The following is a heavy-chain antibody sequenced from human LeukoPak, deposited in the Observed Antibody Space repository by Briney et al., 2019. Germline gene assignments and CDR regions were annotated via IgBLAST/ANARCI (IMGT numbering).Heavy chain of an antibody. Sequence: SETLSLTCTVFGGPITGYYWSWIRQPPGKGLEWIGYVSYRGSTNYNPSLKSRVTISVDTSRNQFSLKLSSVTAADTAVYYCARPYSSNWYDAFHFWGQGTMVTVSS. V-gene: IGHV4-59*01. J-gene: IGHJ3*01. CDR2: VSYRGST. CDR3: ARPYSSNWYDAFHF. CDR1: GGPITGYY. D-gene: IGHD6-13*01.